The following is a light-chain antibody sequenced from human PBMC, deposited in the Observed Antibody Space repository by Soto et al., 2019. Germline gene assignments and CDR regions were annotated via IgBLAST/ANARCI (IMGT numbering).Light chain of an antibody. Sequence: QSVLAQPPSASGSPGQSVAISCSGTSSDVGGYNFVSWYQQHPGKAPKVIIYEVTKRPSGVPDRFSGSKSGNTASLTVSGLQAEDEAHYYCSSYAGSNNRYVFGTGTKLTVL. CDR3: SSYAGSNNRYV. V-gene: IGLV2-8*01. CDR1: SSDVGGYNF. CDR2: EVT. J-gene: IGLJ1*01.